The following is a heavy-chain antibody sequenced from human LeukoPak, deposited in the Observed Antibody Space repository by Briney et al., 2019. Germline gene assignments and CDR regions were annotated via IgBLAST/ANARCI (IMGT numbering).Heavy chain of an antibody. V-gene: IGHV3-21*01. J-gene: IGHJ3*02. Sequence: GGSLRLSCAASGFTFSSSTMTWVRQPPGKWLEWVSSISSSSTYIYYADSVKGRFIISRDNAKNSLYLQMNSLRAEDTAVFYCARDFPNAIDIWGQGTMVTVSS. CDR2: ISSSSTYI. CDR1: GFTFSSST. CDR3: ARDFPNAIDI.